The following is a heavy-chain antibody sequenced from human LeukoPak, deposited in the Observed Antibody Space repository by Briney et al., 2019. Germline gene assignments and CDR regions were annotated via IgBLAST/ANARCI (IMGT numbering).Heavy chain of an antibody. D-gene: IGHD6-13*01. J-gene: IGHJ4*02. V-gene: IGHV1-3*01. CDR1: GYTFTSYA. CDR3: ARGYSSSWWGDYFDY. CDR2: INAGNGNT. Sequence: ASVKVSCKASGYTFTSYAMHWVRQAPGQRLEWMGWINAGNGNTKYSQKFQGRVTITRDTSASTAYMELSSLRSEDTAVYCCARGYSSSWWGDYFDYWGQGTLVTVSS.